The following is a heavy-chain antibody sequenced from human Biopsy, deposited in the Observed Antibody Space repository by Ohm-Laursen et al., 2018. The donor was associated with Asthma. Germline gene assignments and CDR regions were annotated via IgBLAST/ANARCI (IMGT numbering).Heavy chain of an antibody. CDR1: GFTFMTYG. CDR3: ARDFSRAIMIGGGREHYFDF. Sequence: SLRLSCAASGFTFMTYGMHWVRQVPGKGLEWVATVGSDESYTDHADSVKGRFTISRDNSKNTLHLQMNSLSPEDTAVYYCARDFSRAIMIGGGREHYFDFWGRGTLVTVSS. CDR2: VGSDESYT. J-gene: IGHJ4*02. D-gene: IGHD3-16*01. V-gene: IGHV3-33*01.